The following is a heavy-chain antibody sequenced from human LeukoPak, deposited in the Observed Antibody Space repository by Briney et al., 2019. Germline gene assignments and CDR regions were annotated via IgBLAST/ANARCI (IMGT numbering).Heavy chain of an antibody. CDR3: ARDHYGVNSVDY. J-gene: IGHJ4*02. D-gene: IGHD4-23*01. CDR1: GFTFSRYW. V-gene: IGHV3-74*01. CDR2: IKSDGSST. Sequence: GGSLRLSCAASGFTFSRYWMHWVRQAPGKGLVWVSRIKSDGSSTNYADSVKGRFTISRDNAKNTLYLQMNSLRAEDTAVYYCARDHYGVNSVDYSGQGILVTVSS.